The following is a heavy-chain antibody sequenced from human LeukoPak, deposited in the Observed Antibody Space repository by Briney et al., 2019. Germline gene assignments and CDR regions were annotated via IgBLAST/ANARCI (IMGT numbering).Heavy chain of an antibody. D-gene: IGHD6-19*01. CDR1: GGSISSYY. Sequence: SETLSLTCTVSGGSISSYYWSWIRQPPGKGLEWIGYIYYSGSTNYNPSLKSRVTISVDTSKSQFSLKLSSLTAADTAVYYCARGPNSVAGYFDYWGQGTPVTVSS. CDR2: IYYSGST. J-gene: IGHJ4*02. V-gene: IGHV4-59*01. CDR3: ARGPNSVAGYFDY.